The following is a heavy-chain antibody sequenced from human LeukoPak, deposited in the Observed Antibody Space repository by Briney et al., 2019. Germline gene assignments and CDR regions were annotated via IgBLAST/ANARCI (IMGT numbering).Heavy chain of an antibody. CDR3: AKDWGQVVPAAMGSSYFDY. D-gene: IGHD2-2*01. CDR1: GFTFSGYA. V-gene: IGHV3-23*01. CDR2: ISGSGGST. J-gene: IGHJ4*02. Sequence: GGSLRLSCAASGFTFSGYAMSWVRQAPGKGLEWVSAISGSGGSTYYADSVKGRFTISRDNSKNTLYLQMNSLRAEDTAVYYCAKDWGQVVPAAMGSSYFDYWGQGTLVTVSS.